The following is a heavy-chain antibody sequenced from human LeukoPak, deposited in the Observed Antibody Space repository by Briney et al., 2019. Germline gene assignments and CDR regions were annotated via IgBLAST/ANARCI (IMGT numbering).Heavy chain of an antibody. V-gene: IGHV1-18*01. CDR1: VYTFTSYG. CDR3: ARVIFDSSGYTGENWFDP. D-gene: IGHD3-22*01. Sequence: APVKGSSKASVYTFTSYGISWVRQAPGQRLEWMGWISAYNGNTNYAQKLQSRVTMTTDTSTSTDYTELRSLRSDDTAVYYCARVIFDSSGYTGENWFDPWGQGTLVTVSS. J-gene: IGHJ5*02. CDR2: ISAYNGNT.